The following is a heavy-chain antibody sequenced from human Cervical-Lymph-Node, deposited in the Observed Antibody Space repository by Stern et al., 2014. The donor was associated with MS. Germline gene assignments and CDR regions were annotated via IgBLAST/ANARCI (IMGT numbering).Heavy chain of an antibody. J-gene: IGHJ4*02. CDR1: GYSFTSYW. D-gene: IGHD1-26*01. CDR3: ARGRRGSYYFDY. CDR2: IYPGDSDN. V-gene: IGHV5-51*01. Sequence: VQLVQSGAEVKKPGESLKISCKGSGYSFTSYWICWVRQMLGKGLDWMWIIYPGDSDNSYSPSFQGPVTISADNFVTPPYMPWSSLKASDTAMYYCARGRRGSYYFDYWGQGTLVTVSS.